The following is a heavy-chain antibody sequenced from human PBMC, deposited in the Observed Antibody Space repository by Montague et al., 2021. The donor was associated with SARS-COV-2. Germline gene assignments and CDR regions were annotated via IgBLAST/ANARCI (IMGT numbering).Heavy chain of an antibody. D-gene: IGHD6-13*01. CDR1: GDSISTYY. Sequence: SETLSLTCTVSGDSISTYYWSWIRQPPGKGLEWIGYIYYNGYTNYNPSLQSRVTLSKDTSKNQFSLRLTSVTAADTAMYFCARAPIYRSSWYAYFDYWGQGTLVTVSS. J-gene: IGHJ4*01. CDR3: ARAPIYRSSWYAYFDY. V-gene: IGHV4-59*01. CDR2: IYYNGYT.